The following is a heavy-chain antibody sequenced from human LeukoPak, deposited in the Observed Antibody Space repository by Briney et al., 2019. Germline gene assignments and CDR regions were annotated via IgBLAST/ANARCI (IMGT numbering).Heavy chain of an antibody. Sequence: PGGSLRLSCAASGFTFSSYAMSWVRQAPGKGLEWVSSISSSSSYIYYADSVKGRFTISRDNAKNSLYLQMNSLRAEDTAVYYCARDMYGDYVYFDYWGQGTLVTVSS. J-gene: IGHJ4*02. CDR2: ISSSSSYI. CDR1: GFTFSSYA. V-gene: IGHV3-21*01. D-gene: IGHD4-17*01. CDR3: ARDMYGDYVYFDY.